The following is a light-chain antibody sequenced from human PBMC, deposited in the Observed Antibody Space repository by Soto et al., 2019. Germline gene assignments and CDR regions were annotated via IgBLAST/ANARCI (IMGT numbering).Light chain of an antibody. CDR1: QSISSW. CDR3: QHYNSYYT. Sequence: DIQMTQSPSTLSASVGDRVTITCRASQSISSWLAWYQQKPGKAPKLLIYKASSLESGVPSRFSGSGSGTEFTLTIRSLQPDDFATYYCQHYNSYYTFGQGTKVDIK. CDR2: KAS. V-gene: IGKV1-5*03. J-gene: IGKJ2*01.